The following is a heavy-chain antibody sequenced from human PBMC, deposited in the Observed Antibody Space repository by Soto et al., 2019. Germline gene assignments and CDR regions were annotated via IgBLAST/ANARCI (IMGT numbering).Heavy chain of an antibody. CDR1: GGSISSGGYS. Sequence: QLQLQESGSGLVKPSQTLSLTCAVSGGSISSGGYSWSWIRQPPGKGLEWIGYIYHSGSTYYNPSLTSRVTTSVDRSKNQFSLKLSSVTAADTAVYYCARRRGFPYYYGMDVWGQGTTVTVSS. D-gene: IGHD5-12*01. J-gene: IGHJ6*02. V-gene: IGHV4-30-2*01. CDR3: ARRRGFPYYYGMDV. CDR2: IYHSGST.